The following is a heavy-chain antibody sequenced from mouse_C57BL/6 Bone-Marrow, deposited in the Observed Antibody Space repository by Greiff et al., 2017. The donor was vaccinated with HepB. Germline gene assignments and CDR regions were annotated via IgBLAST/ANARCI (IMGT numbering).Heavy chain of an antibody. CDR3: ARYRGLLREWYFDV. V-gene: IGHV1-81*01. J-gene: IGHJ1*03. CDR2: IYPRSGNT. CDR1: GYTFTSYG. D-gene: IGHD1-1*01. Sequence: VQLQQSGAELARPGASVKLSCKASGYTFTSYGISWVKQRTGQGLEWIGEIYPRSGNTYYNEKFKGKATLTADKSSSTAYMELRSLTSEDSAVYVCARYRGLLREWYFDVWGTGTTVTVSS.